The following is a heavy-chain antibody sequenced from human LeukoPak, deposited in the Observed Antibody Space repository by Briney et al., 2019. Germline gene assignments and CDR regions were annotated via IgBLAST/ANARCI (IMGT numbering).Heavy chain of an antibody. V-gene: IGHV3-23*01. CDR3: AKESSRYSGYDHFDH. J-gene: IGHJ4*02. CDR2: ISGTGSST. Sequence: PGGSLRLSCAASGFTFSSYSMSSVRQAPGKGLEWYPSISGTGSSTYYADSVKGRFTISRDNSKNTVYLHMNKLSAEDTAVYYGAKESSRYSGYDHFDHWGQGTLVTVSS. CDR1: GFTFSSYS. D-gene: IGHD5-12*01.